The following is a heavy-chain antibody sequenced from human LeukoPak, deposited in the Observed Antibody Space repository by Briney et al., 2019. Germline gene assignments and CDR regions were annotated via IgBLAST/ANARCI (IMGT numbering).Heavy chain of an antibody. CDR2: ISYDGSNK. Sequence: PGGSLRLSCAASGVSISSYNMHWVRQAPGKGLEWVSIISYDGSNKYYADSVKGRFTISRDNAKNSLYLQMNSLRAEDTAVYYCARAGGYYYDSSGYYYFWGQGTLVTVSS. CDR1: GVSISSYN. CDR3: ARAGGYYYDSSGYYYF. D-gene: IGHD3-22*01. J-gene: IGHJ4*02. V-gene: IGHV3-30-3*01.